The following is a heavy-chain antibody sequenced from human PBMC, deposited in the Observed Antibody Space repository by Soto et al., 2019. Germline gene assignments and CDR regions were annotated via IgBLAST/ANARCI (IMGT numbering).Heavy chain of an antibody. CDR2: INTGDVNT. CDR3: ARSYKLYYFDSSGYLDY. V-gene: IGHV1-3*04. Sequence: ASVKVSCKASGYIFTTYIITWVRQAPGQRPEWLGWINTGDVNTRYSQKFEGRVTITKDTSASTVYMELSRLGSEDTALYYCARSYKLYYFDSSGYLDYWGQGTLVTVSS. CDR1: GYIFTTYI. J-gene: IGHJ4*01. D-gene: IGHD3-22*01.